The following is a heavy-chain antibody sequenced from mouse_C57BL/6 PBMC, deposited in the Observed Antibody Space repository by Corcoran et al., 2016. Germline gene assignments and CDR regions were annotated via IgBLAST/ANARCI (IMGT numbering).Heavy chain of an antibody. Sequence: QVQLQQSGAELARPGASVKLSCKASGYTFTSYGISWVKQRTGQGLEWIGEIYPRSGNTYYNEKFKGKATLTADKSSSTAYMELRSLTSEDSAVYFCAPLLLRSYYFDYWGQGTTLTVSS. CDR1: GYTFTSYG. D-gene: IGHD1-1*01. V-gene: IGHV1-81*01. J-gene: IGHJ2*01. CDR3: APLLLRSYYFDY. CDR2: IYPRSGNT.